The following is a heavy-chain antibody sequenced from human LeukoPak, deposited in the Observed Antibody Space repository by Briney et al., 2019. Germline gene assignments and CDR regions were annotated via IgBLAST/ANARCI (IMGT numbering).Heavy chain of an antibody. J-gene: IGHJ6*02. CDR2: IIPIFGTA. CDR1: GYTFTGYY. V-gene: IGHV1-69*13. D-gene: IGHD2-2*01. Sequence: VASVKVSCKASGYTFTGYYMHWVRQAPGQGLEWMGGIIPIFGTANYAQKFQGRVAITADESASTAYMELSSLRSEDTAVYYCARQYCSSTSCIAYYYYYYGMDVWGQGTTVTVSS. CDR3: ARQYCSSTSCIAYYYYYYGMDV.